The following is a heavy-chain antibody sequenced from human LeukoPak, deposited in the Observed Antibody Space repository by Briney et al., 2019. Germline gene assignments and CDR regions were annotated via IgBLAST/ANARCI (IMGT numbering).Heavy chain of an antibody. D-gene: IGHD3-22*01. J-gene: IGHJ4*02. V-gene: IGHV1-24*01. CDR3: ATDGEDSSGYYYSSLDY. Sequence: ASVKVSCKVSGYTLTELSMHWVRPAPGKGLEWMGGFDPEDGETIYAQKFQGRVTMTEDTSTDTAYMELSGLRSEDTAVYYCATDGEDSSGYYYSSLDYWGQGTLVTVSS. CDR1: GYTLTELS. CDR2: FDPEDGET.